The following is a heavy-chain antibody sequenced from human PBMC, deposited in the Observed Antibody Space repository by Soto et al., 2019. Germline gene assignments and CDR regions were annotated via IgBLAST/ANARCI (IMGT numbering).Heavy chain of an antibody. CDR2: IIPIFGTA. CDR1: GGTFSSYA. D-gene: IGHD6-6*01. Sequence: GASVKVSCKASGGTFSSYAISWVRQAPGQGLEWMGGIIPIFGTANYAQKFQGRVTITADESTSTAYMELSSLRSEDTAVYYCARDPSIAARQSLATDFGYCGQGTLVTVSS. J-gene: IGHJ4*02. V-gene: IGHV1-69*13. CDR3: ARDPSIAARQSLATDFGY.